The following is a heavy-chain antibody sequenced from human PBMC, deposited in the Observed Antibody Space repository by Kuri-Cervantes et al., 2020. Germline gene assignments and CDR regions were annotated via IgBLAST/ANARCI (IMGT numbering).Heavy chain of an antibody. D-gene: IGHD3-22*01. CDR1: GVSSSDYY. J-gene: IGHJ4*02. CDR3: ARQECYYDTRGYYKAPLRDY. CDR2: IMHSGST. V-gene: IGHV4-34*12. Sequence: GSLRLSCAVYGVSSSDYYWSWIRQPPGKGLEWIGEIMHSGSTNYNPSLKSRVTIAIDESNNQFSLRLNSVAAADTAVYYCARQECYYDTRGYYKAPLRDYWGQGIPVTVSS.